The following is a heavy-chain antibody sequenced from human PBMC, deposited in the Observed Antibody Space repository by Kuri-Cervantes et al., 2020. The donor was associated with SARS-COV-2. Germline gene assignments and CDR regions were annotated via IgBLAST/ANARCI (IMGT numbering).Heavy chain of an antibody. J-gene: IGHJ3*02. CDR3: ARTTYGSGSYWDDAFDI. CDR1: GFTFSSYG. CDR2: IRYDGSNK. D-gene: IGHD3-10*01. Sequence: GGSLRLSCAASGFTFSSYGMHWVRQAPGKGLGWVAFIRYDGSNKYYADSVKGRFTISRDNAKNSLYLQMNSLRAEDTAVYYCARTTYGSGSYWDDAFDIWGQGTMVTVSS. V-gene: IGHV3-30*02.